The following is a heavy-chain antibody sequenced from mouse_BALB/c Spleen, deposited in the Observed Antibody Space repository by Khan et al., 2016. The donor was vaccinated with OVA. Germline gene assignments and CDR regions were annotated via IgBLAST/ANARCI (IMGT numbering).Heavy chain of an antibody. Sequence: EVQLQESGPGLVKPSQSLSLTCTVTGYSITSGYGWNWIRQFPGNKLEWMGYISYSGSTKYNPSLKSRITIHRDTYKNQFFLQLHSVTTEDTATYYCARTARIKYWGQGTTLTVSS. CDR2: ISYSGST. J-gene: IGHJ2*01. CDR1: GYSITSGYG. D-gene: IGHD1-2*01. V-gene: IGHV3-2*02. CDR3: ARTARIKY.